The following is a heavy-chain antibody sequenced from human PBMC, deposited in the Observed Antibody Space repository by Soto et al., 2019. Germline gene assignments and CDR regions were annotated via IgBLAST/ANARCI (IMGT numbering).Heavy chain of an antibody. CDR3: ATWGLSTTIP. CDR2: ISSSSSTI. V-gene: IGHV3-48*02. Sequence: EMQLVESGGGLVQPGGSLRLSCAASGFTFTSYSMNWVRQAPGKGLEWVSYISSSSSTIYYADSVKGRFTISRDNAKNSLNLQMSSLRDEDTAVYYCATWGLSTTIPWGQGTLVTVSS. J-gene: IGHJ4*02. D-gene: IGHD3-3*01. CDR1: GFTFTSYS.